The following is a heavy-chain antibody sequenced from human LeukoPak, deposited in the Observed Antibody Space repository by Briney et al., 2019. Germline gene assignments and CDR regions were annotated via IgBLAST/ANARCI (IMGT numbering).Heavy chain of an antibody. D-gene: IGHD4-17*01. CDR1: GDSISRSSYY. Sequence: SETLSLTCTVSGDSISRSSYYWGWIRQPPGKGLEWIGSIYSSGSAYYNPSLKSRVTLSVDTSKNHFSLKLPSVTAADTAVYYCARDHDYDPFDYWGRGSLVTVS. V-gene: IGHV4-39*07. CDR2: IYSSGSA. J-gene: IGHJ4*02. CDR3: ARDHDYDPFDY.